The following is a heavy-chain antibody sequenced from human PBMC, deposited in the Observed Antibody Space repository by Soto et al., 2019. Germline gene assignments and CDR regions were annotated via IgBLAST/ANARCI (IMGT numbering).Heavy chain of an antibody. CDR3: ARAHYGDYGYGMDV. D-gene: IGHD4-17*01. J-gene: IGHJ6*02. V-gene: IGHV4-30-2*01. CDR2: IYHSGST. CDR1: GGSISSGGYS. Sequence: SETLSLTCAVSGGSISSGGYSWSWIRQPPGKGLEWIGYIYHSGSTYYNPSLKSRVTISVDRSKNQLSLKLSSVTAADTAVYYCARAHYGDYGYGMDVWGQGTTVTVS.